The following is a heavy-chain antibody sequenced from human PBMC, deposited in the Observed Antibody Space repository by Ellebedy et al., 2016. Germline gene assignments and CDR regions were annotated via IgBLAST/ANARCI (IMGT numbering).Heavy chain of an antibody. CDR2: ISGSGGST. V-gene: IGHV3-23*01. D-gene: IGHD2-2*01. CDR3: AKAYQQGYYYYYMDV. J-gene: IGHJ6*03. CDR1: GFTFSSYA. Sequence: GESLKISXAASGFTFSSYAMSWVRQAPGKGLEWVSAISGSGGSTYYADSVKGRFTISRDNSKNTLYLQMNSLRAEDTAVYYCAKAYQQGYYYYYMDVWGKGTTVTVSS.